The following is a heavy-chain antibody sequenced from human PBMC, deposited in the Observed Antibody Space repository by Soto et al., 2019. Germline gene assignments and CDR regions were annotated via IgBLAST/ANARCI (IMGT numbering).Heavy chain of an antibody. CDR3: ARGSSSGVESSFDY. J-gene: IGHJ4*02. Sequence: SVKVSCKASGCTFSSYAISWVRQAPGQGLEWMGGINPICGTANYAQKFQGRVTITADESTSTAYMELSSLRSEDTAVYYCARGSSSGVESSFDYRGKGTLVTVSS. V-gene: IGHV1-69*13. CDR2: INPICGTA. CDR1: GCTFSSYA. D-gene: IGHD6-6*01.